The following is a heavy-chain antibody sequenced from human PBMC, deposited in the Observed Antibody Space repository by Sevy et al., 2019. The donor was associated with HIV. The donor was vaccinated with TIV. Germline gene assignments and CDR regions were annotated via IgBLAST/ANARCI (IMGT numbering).Heavy chain of an antibody. CDR3: ARPFNYYDSSGPDY. Sequence: GGSLRLSCAASGFPFSSYAMSWVRQAPGKGLEWVSTLIGGGSRTYYADSVTGRFTISRDNSKNTLYLQMNSLRAEDTAVYYCARPFNYYDSSGPDYWGQGTLVTVSS. D-gene: IGHD3-22*01. CDR1: GFPFSSYA. V-gene: IGHV3-23*01. J-gene: IGHJ4*02. CDR2: LIGGGSRT.